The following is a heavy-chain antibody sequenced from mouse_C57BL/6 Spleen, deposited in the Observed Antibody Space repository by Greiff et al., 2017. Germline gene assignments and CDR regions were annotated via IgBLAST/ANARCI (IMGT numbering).Heavy chain of an antibody. CDR2: INYGGSST. CDR1: GFTFSDYY. Sequence: EVHLVESEGGLMQPGSSMKLSCTATGFTFSDYYMAWVRQVPEKGLEWVANINYGGSSTYYLDSLKSRFIISRDNAKNILYLQMSSLKTEDTATYYCAREGYLHAIDYWGQGTSVTVSS. CDR3: AREGYLHAIDY. V-gene: IGHV5-16*01. J-gene: IGHJ4*01.